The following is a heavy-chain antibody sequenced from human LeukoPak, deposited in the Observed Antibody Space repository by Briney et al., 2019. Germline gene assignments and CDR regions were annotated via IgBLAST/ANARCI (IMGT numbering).Heavy chain of an antibody. Sequence: GGSLRLSCAASGFTFNSHWMHWVRQGPGKGLVWVSRINSDGRSTSYVDSVKGRFTISRDNTKSTMYLQMNSLRAEDTAVYYCARGASSNWYGLDTWGQGVLVTVSS. CDR3: ARGASSNWYGLDT. V-gene: IGHV3-74*01. J-gene: IGHJ5*02. D-gene: IGHD6-13*01. CDR1: GFTFNSHW. CDR2: INSDGRST.